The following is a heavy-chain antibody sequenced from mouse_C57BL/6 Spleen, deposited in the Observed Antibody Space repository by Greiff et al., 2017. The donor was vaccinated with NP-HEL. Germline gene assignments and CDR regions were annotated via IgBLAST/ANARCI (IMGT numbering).Heavy chain of an antibody. CDR3: TRRAYDYGSRSDAMDY. Sequence: VQLQQSGAELVRPGASVTLSCKASGYTFTDYEMHWVKQTPVHGLEWIGAIDLETGGTAYNQKFKGKVILTADKSSSTAYMERRSLTSEDSAVYYCTRRAYDYGSRSDAMDYWGQGTSVTVAS. J-gene: IGHJ4*01. CDR2: IDLETGGT. D-gene: IGHD1-1*01. CDR1: GYTFTDYE. V-gene: IGHV1-15*01.